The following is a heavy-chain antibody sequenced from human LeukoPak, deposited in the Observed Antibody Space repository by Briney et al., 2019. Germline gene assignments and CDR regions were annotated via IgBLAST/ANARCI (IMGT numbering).Heavy chain of an antibody. CDR3: ATSIVGFTYDEHFQH. D-gene: IGHD1-26*01. V-gene: IGHV3-53*01. J-gene: IGHJ1*01. CDR1: GFTFSSYW. Sequence: PGGSLRLSCAASGFTFSSYWMHWVRQAPGKGLEWVSVIFNGGSTYYADSVKGRFTISRDISKNTLYLQMNSLRAEDTAVYYCATSIVGFTYDEHFQHWGQGTLVTVSS. CDR2: IFNGGST.